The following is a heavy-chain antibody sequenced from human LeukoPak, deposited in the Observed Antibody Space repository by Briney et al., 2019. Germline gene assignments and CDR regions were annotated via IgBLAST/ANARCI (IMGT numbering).Heavy chain of an antibody. D-gene: IGHD6-19*01. CDR2: ISGSGSST. Sequence: GGSLRLSCAAAGFTISSYAMTWVRQAPGKGLEWVSAISGSGSSTYYSDSVKGRFTISRDNSKNTMYLQMNSLRAEDTAVYYCAQDYSSGPGYYYYMDVWGQGTTVTVSS. J-gene: IGHJ6*03. V-gene: IGHV3-23*01. CDR1: GFTISSYA. CDR3: AQDYSSGPGYYYYMDV.